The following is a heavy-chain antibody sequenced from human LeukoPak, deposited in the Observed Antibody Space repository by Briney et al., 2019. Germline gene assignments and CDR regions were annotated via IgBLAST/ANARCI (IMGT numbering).Heavy chain of an antibody. Sequence: SETLSLTCGVSGYSISSGYYWGWIRQPPGKGLEWIGTIYHTGNTYYNPSLKGRATISLNTSKNQFSLRLTSVTAADTAVFYCARGRSVFFDIWGQGTMVSVSS. D-gene: IGHD1-26*01. CDR3: ARGRSVFFDI. J-gene: IGHJ3*02. V-gene: IGHV4-38-2*01. CDR1: GYSISSGYY. CDR2: IYHTGNT.